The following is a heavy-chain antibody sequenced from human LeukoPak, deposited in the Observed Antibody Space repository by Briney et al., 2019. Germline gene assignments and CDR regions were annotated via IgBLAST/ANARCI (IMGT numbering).Heavy chain of an antibody. V-gene: IGHV4-34*01. D-gene: IGHD5-18*01. CDR1: GGSFSAYY. CDR3: ARGVQYSYEYYFDY. CDR2: INHSGST. J-gene: IGHJ4*02. Sequence: PSETLSLTCAVYGGSFSAYYWSWIRQPPGKGLEWIGEINHSGSTNYNPSLKSRVTMSVDTSKNQSSLKLSSVTAADTAVYYCARGVQYSYEYYFDYWGQGTLVTVSS.